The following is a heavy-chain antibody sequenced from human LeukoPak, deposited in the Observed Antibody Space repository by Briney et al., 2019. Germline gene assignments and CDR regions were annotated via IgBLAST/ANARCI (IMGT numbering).Heavy chain of an antibody. J-gene: IGHJ4*02. CDR3: ASRATVANIYFDF. CDR1: GYNINSGYC. D-gene: IGHD5-12*01. V-gene: IGHV4-38-2*02. CDR2: IYSTGTT. Sequence: SQTLSLSCSVSGYNINSGYCWAWFRQPPGMGLEWIGSIYSTGTTYDNRSLRNRVTISKDPSRNQYTLRLRAVTAADTAVYFRASRATVANIYFDFWGQGNLVTVSS.